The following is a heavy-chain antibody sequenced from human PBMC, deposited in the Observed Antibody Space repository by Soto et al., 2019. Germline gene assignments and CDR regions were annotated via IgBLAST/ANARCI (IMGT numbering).Heavy chain of an antibody. D-gene: IGHD3-3*01. CDR3: ATGNVDSMLEY. J-gene: IGHJ4*02. CDR2: MFHSGGA. Sequence: QVQLHESGPGLVKPSETLSLTCVVSDGSISTYDWWTWVRQPPGKGLEWIGKMFHSGGADYSPSPKGRFTISAAPPKNPSPLRLIAVTAAATAVYYCATGNVDSMLEYWGQGTRSPSPQ. CDR1: DGSISTYDW. V-gene: IGHV4-4*02.